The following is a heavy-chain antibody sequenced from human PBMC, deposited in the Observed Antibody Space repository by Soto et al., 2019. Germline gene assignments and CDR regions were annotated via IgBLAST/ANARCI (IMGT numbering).Heavy chain of an antibody. J-gene: IGHJ6*02. CDR3: ATTVTTSYGMDV. CDR1: GHRFTNYW. D-gene: IGHD4-17*01. V-gene: IGHV5-51*01. Sequence: GESLKISCKGSGHRFTNYWIAWVRQMPGKGLERMGIIYPGDSDTRYSPSFQGQVTISADKSVSTAYLQWSSLKASDTAIYYCATTVTTSYGMDVWGQGTTVTVSS. CDR2: IYPGDSDT.